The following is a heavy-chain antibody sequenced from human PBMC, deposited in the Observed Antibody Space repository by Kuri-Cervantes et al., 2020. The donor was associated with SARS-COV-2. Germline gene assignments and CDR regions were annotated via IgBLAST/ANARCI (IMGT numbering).Heavy chain of an antibody. D-gene: IGHD4-17*01. Sequence: ESLKISCAASGFTFSSYSMNWIRQPPGKGLEWIGYIYYSGSANYNPSLKSRVTISVDTSKNQFSLKLRSVTAADTAVYYCAREDGDYSSHFDYWGQGTLVTVSS. CDR2: IYYSGSA. CDR3: AREDGDYSSHFDY. CDR1: GFTFSSYS. J-gene: IGHJ4*02. V-gene: IGHV4-59*12.